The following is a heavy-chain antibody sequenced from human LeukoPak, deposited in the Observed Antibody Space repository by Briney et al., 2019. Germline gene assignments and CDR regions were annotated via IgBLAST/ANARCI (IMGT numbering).Heavy chain of an antibody. D-gene: IGHD3-3*01. V-gene: IGHV3-69-1*01. Sequence: GGSLRLSCAASGFTFSDYYMNWVRQAPGKGLEWVSSISSSSTIYYADSVKGRFTISRDNAKNSLYLQMNSLRAEDTAVYYCARVSPETYYDFWSGSYYYYGMDVWGQGTTVTVSS. CDR2: ISSSSTI. CDR1: GFTFSDYY. CDR3: ARVSPETYYDFWSGSYYYYGMDV. J-gene: IGHJ6*02.